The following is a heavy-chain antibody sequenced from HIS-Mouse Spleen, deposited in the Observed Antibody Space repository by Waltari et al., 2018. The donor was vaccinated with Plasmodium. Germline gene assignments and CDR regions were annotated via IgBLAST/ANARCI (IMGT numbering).Heavy chain of an antibody. D-gene: IGHD3-9*01. CDR2: ISSSSSYI. Sequence: EVQLVESGGGLVKPGGSLRLACAACGLTFSSSSMNWVRQAPGKGLEWVSSISSSSSYIYYADSVKGRFTISRDNAKNSLYLQMNSLRAEDTAVYYCAREDILTGYYNDYWYFDLWGRGTLVTVSS. J-gene: IGHJ2*01. V-gene: IGHV3-21*01. CDR1: GLTFSSSS. CDR3: AREDILTGYYNDYWYFDL.